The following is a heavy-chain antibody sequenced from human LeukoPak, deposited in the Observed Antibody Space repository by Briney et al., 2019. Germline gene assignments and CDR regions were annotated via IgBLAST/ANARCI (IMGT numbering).Heavy chain of an antibody. CDR3: AGSYLPGDAFDI. CDR2: ISSGSSTI. Sequence: GGSLRLSCAASGFTFSSYSMNWVRQAPGKGLEWVSYISSGSSTIYYADSVKGRFTISRDNAKNSLYLQMNSLRAEDTAVYYCAGSYLPGDAFDIWGQGTMVTVSS. D-gene: IGHD1-26*01. V-gene: IGHV3-48*01. J-gene: IGHJ3*02. CDR1: GFTFSSYS.